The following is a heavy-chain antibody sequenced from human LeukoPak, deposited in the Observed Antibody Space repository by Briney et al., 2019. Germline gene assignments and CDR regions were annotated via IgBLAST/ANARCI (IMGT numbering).Heavy chain of an antibody. CDR1: GYTFTSYG. CDR2: ISVYNGNT. CDR3: ARGDGPRYCGGDCYFPPDY. J-gene: IGHJ4*02. V-gene: IGHV1-18*01. Sequence: ASVKVSCSASGYTFTSYGISWVRQAPGQGLEWMGWISVYNGNTNYAQKLQGRVTMTTDTSTSTAYMELMSLRSEDTAVYYCARGDGPRYCGGDCYFPPDYWGQGTLVTVSS. D-gene: IGHD2-21*02.